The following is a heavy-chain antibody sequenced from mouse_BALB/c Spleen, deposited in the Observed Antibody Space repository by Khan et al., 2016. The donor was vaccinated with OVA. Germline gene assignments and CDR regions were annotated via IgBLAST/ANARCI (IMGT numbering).Heavy chain of an antibody. CDR1: GYTFTYYV. V-gene: IGHV1-77*01. D-gene: IGHD2-3*01. CDR3: ARGDGYYVYFDY. CDR2: IYPGSDNA. J-gene: IGHJ2*01. Sequence: QVQLKESGPELVKPGASVKMSCKASGYTFTYYVITWVKQRTGQGLEWIGEIYPGSDNAYYNERFKGKATLTADKSSNTTHMQLSSLTSEDFAVYFCARGDGYYVYFDYWGQGTTLTVSS.